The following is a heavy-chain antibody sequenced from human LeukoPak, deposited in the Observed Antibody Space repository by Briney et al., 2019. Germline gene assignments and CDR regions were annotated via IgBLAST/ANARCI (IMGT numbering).Heavy chain of an antibody. CDR1: GGSFGDFY. D-gene: IGHD2/OR15-2a*01. V-gene: IGHV4-34*01. CDR3: ARNDYFGINNGMDV. CDR2: INHSGYT. Sequence: SETLSLTCAVSGGSFGDFYWSWIRQPPGKGLEWIGEINHSGYTNYYPSLKSRVTISVDTSKNQFSLRLSSVTAADTAVYYCARNDYFGINNGMDVWGQGTTVTVS. J-gene: IGHJ6*02.